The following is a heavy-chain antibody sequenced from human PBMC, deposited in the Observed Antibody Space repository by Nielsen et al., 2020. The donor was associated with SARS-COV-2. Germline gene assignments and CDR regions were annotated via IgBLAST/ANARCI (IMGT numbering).Heavy chain of an antibody. J-gene: IGHJ4*02. Sequence: ASVKVSCKASGYTFTGYYMHWVRQAPGQGLEWMGRINPNSGGTNYAQKFQGRVTMTRDTSISTAYMELSRLRSDDTAVYYCARDRDSSGWYSRLNYWGQGTLVTVSS. V-gene: IGHV1-2*06. CDR2: INPNSGGT. D-gene: IGHD6-19*01. CDR1: GYTFTGYY. CDR3: ARDRDSSGWYSRLNY.